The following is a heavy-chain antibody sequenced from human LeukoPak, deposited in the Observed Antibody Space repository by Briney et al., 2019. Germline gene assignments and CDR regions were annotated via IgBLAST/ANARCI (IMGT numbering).Heavy chain of an antibody. CDR2: IYTSGST. V-gene: IGHV4-4*07. Sequence: SETLSLTCTVSGGSISSYYWSWIRQPAGKGLEWIGRIYTSGSTNYNPSLKSRVTMSVDTSKNQFSLKLSSVTAADTAVYYCARIGYCSSASCYAGVHWFDPWGQGTLVTVSS. CDR1: GGSISSYY. J-gene: IGHJ5*02. D-gene: IGHD2-2*03. CDR3: ARIGYCSSASCYAGVHWFDP.